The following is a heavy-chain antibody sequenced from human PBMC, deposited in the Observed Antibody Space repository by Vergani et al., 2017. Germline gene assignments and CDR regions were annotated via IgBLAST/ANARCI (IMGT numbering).Heavy chain of an antibody. J-gene: IGHJ6*02. CDR3: AREYQLPYYYYGMDV. V-gene: IGHV3-21*01. CDR2: ISSSSSYI. Sequence: EVQLVESGGGLVKPGGSLRLSCAASGFTFSNYSMNWVRQAPGKGLEWVSSISSSSSYIYYADSVKGRFTISRDNAKNSLYLQMNSLRAEDTAVYYCAREYQLPYYYYGMDVWGQGTTVTVSS. D-gene: IGHD2-2*01. CDR1: GFTFSNYS.